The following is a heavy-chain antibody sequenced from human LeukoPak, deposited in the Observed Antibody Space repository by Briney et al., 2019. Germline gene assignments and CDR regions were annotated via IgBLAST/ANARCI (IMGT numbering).Heavy chain of an antibody. CDR2: LYSAGTT. V-gene: IGHV3-66*02. CDR3: ARSSGSYLYFDY. J-gene: IGHJ4*02. CDR1: GFTLSSSY. Sequence: GRSLRLSCAASGFTLSSSYMSSVRQAPGKRLEWVSVLYSAGTTYYADSVKGRFTISRDNSKNTLYLQMDSRRAEDTAVYYCARSSGSYLYFDYWGQGTLITVSS. D-gene: IGHD1-26*01.